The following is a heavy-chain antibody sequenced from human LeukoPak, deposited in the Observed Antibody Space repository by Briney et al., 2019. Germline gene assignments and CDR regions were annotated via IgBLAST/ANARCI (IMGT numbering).Heavy chain of an antibody. V-gene: IGHV3-53*01. D-gene: IGHD3-9*01. CDR3: ARLHYDVLTGPFDY. CDR1: GITVSTNY. CDR2: IYSGGAT. Sequence: GGSLRLSCAASGITVSTNYMSWVRQAPGKGLEWVSIIYSGGATYYADSVKGRFTISRENSMNTLWLQMNSLRAEDTAVYYCARLHYDVLTGPFDYWGQGTLVTVSS. J-gene: IGHJ4*02.